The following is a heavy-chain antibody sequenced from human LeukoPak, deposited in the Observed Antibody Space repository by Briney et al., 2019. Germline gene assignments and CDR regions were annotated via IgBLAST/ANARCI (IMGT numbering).Heavy chain of an antibody. CDR1: GGSFSGYY. D-gene: IGHD6-19*01. CDR3: ARPYNSDWYNPFVSFDP. CDR2: INHRGST. V-gene: IGHV4-34*01. J-gene: IGHJ5*02. Sequence: PSETLSLTCAVYGGSFSGYYWSWIRQPPGKGLEWIGEINHRGSTNYNPSLKSRVTISVDTSKNQFSLKLSSVTAADTAVYYCARPYNSDWYNPFVSFDPWGQGTLVTVSS.